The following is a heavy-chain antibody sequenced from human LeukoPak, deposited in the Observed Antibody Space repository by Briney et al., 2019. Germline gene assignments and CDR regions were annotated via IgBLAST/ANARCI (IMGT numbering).Heavy chain of an antibody. CDR3: AKEVGDYGSGSYSL. CDR1: GFTVNSNY. Sequence: GGSLRLSCAASGFTVNSNYMSWVRQAPGKGLEWVSVIYSGGDTYYADSVKGRFTISRDNSKNTLYLQMNSLRAEDTAVYYCAKEVGDYGSGSYSLWGQGTLVTVSS. V-gene: IGHV3-66*01. D-gene: IGHD3-10*01. J-gene: IGHJ4*02. CDR2: IYSGGDT.